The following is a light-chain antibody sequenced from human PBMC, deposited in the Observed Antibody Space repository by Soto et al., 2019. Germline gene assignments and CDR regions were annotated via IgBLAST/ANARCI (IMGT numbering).Light chain of an antibody. Sequence: SYELTQPPSVSVSPGQTASITCSGDKLGDKYACWYQQKPGQSPVLVIYQDSKRPSGIPERFSGSNSGNTATLTISGTQAMDEAHYYCQAWDSSTVVFGGGIKLTVL. J-gene: IGLJ2*01. CDR2: QDS. V-gene: IGLV3-1*01. CDR3: QAWDSSTVV. CDR1: KLGDKY.